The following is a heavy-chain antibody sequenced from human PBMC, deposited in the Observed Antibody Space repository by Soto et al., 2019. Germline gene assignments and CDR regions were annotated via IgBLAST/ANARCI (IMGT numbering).Heavy chain of an antibody. CDR2: ITAAGTST. CDR1: GFTFSTYW. CDR3: ARGDPTYFDY. Sequence: GGSLRLSCAASGFTFSTYWMHWVRQAPGEGLVWLSRITAAGTSTSSADSVKGRFTISRDNAKNTLYLQMNSLRAEDTAMYYCARGDPTYFDYWGQGILVTVS. D-gene: IGHD1-26*01. V-gene: IGHV3-74*01. J-gene: IGHJ4*02.